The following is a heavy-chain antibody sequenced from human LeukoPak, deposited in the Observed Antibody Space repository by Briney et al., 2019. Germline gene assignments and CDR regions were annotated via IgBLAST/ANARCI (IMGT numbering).Heavy chain of an antibody. J-gene: IGHJ5*02. CDR3: ARDKGHDYGESWFDP. CDR1: GYSISSGYY. D-gene: IGHD4-17*01. V-gene: IGHV4-38-2*02. CDR2: IYHSGSS. Sequence: SETLSLTCTVSGYSISSGYYWGWIRQPPGKGLEWIGNIYHSGSSYYNPSLKSRVTISVDTSKNQFSLKLSSVTAADTAVYYCARDKGHDYGESWFDPWGQGTLATVSS.